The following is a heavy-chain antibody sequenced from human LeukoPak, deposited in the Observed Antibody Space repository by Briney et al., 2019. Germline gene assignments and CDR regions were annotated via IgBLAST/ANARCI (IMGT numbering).Heavy chain of an antibody. CDR3: ARSPSSSSWPYYYYYYGMDV. V-gene: IGHV3-33*01. J-gene: IGHJ6*02. CDR2: IWYDGSNK. CDR1: GFTFSSYG. D-gene: IGHD6-13*01. Sequence: PGRSLRLSCAASGFTFSSYGMHWVRQAPGKGLEWVAVIWYDGSNKYYADSVKGRFTISRDNSKNTLYLQMNGLRAEDTAVYYCARSPSSSSWPYYYYYYGMDVWGQGTTVIVSS.